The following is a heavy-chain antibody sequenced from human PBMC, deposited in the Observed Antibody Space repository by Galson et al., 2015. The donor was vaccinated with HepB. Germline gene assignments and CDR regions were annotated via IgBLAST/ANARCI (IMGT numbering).Heavy chain of an antibody. Sequence: SVKVSCKASGGTFSSYAISWVRQAPGQGLEWMGGIIPIFGTANYAQKFQGRVTITADESTSTAYMELSSLRSEDTAVYYCARDTIFGVVILSANDAFDIWGQGTMVTVSS. V-gene: IGHV1-69*13. CDR1: GGTFSSYA. CDR3: ARDTIFGVVILSANDAFDI. CDR2: IIPIFGTA. J-gene: IGHJ3*02. D-gene: IGHD3-3*01.